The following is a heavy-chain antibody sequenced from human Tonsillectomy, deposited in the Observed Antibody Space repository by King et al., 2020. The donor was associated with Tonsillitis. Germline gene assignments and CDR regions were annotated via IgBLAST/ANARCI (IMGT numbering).Heavy chain of an antibody. CDR2: ISWDGGST. V-gene: IGHV3-43*01. Sequence: QLVQSGGVVVQPGGSLRLSCAASGFTFDDYTMHWVRHAPGKGLEWVSLISWDGGSTYYADSVKGRFTISRDNSKNSLYLQMNSLRNEDTALYYCAKARIAAADLPDYCGQGTLVTVSS. CDR3: AKARIAAADLPDY. CDR1: GFTFDDYT. D-gene: IGHD6-13*01. J-gene: IGHJ4*02.